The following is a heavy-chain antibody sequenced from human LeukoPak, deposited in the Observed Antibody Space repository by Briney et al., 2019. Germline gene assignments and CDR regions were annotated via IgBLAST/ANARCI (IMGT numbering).Heavy chain of an antibody. Sequence: PGGSLRLSCAASGFTFSSSWMSWVRQAPGKGLEWVANIKQDGSEKYYVDSVKGRFTISRDNSKNTLYLQMNSLRAEDTAVYYCAKEYDSSGYNNWFDPWGQGTLVTVSS. V-gene: IGHV3-7*03. CDR1: GFTFSSSW. J-gene: IGHJ5*02. CDR2: IKQDGSEK. CDR3: AKEYDSSGYNNWFDP. D-gene: IGHD3-22*01.